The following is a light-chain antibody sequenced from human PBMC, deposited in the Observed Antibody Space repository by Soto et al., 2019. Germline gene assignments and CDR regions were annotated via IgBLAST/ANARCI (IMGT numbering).Light chain of an antibody. J-gene: IGKJ1*01. Sequence: DIQMTQSPSSLSASVGDRVTITCRASQGISNYLAWYQQKPGKAPKLLIHDAISLESGVPSRFSGSGSGTEFTLTISSLQPDDFATYYCQQYSSYWTFAQGTKVDIK. V-gene: IGKV1-5*01. CDR2: DAI. CDR3: QQYSSYWT. CDR1: QGISNY.